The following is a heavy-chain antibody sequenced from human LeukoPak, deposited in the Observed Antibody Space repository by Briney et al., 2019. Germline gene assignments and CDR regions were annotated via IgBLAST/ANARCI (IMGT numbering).Heavy chain of an antibody. CDR1: GGSISSGGYY. CDR2: IYHSGST. Sequence: SETLSLTCTVSGGSISSGGYYWSWIRQPPGKGLEWIGYIYHSGSTYYNPSLKSRATISVDRSKNQFSLKLNSVTAADTAIYYCARQVQHSGSDANLDYWGQGTLVTVSS. J-gene: IGHJ4*02. D-gene: IGHD5-12*01. CDR3: ARQVQHSGSDANLDY. V-gene: IGHV4-30-2*01.